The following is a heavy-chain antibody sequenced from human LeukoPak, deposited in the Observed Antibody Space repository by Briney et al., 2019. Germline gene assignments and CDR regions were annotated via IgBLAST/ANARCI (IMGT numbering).Heavy chain of an antibody. V-gene: IGHV3-64*01. CDR3: ARGHSSSLYDALDI. J-gene: IGHJ3*02. CDR1: GFSFSNYA. D-gene: IGHD6-13*01. Sequence: PGGSLRLSCAASGFSFSNYAMYWVRQAPGKGLKSVSGIINNGGTTYYANSVKGRFSISRDNSKNTLYLQMGSLRDDDMAVYYCARGHSSSLYDALDIWGQGTMVTVSS. CDR2: IINNGGTT.